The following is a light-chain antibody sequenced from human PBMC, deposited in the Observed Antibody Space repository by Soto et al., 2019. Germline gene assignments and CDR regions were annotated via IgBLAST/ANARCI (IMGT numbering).Light chain of an antibody. V-gene: IGKV1-27*01. CDR3: QKYNRAPFT. CDR1: QGIKNY. CDR2: AAS. J-gene: IGKJ3*01. Sequence: DIQMTQSPSSLSASVGDRITITCRASQGIKNYLAWNQQKPGKVPKLLIYAASTLQPGVPSRFSGTGSATDFPLTISSLQPEDVATYYCQKYNRAPFTFGPGTKVEIK.